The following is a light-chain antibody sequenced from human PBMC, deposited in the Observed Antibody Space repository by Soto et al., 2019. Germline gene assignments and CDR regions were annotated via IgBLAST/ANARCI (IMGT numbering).Light chain of an antibody. V-gene: IGKV3D-20*02. Sequence: IVLTQSPGTLSLSPGERATLSCRASQSVSSSYLAWYQQRPGQAPRLLIYDASNRATGIPARFSGSGSGTDFTLTISSLEPEDFAVYYCQQRSNWRSITFGQGTRLEIK. CDR3: QQRSNWRSIT. CDR1: QSVSSSY. CDR2: DAS. J-gene: IGKJ5*01.